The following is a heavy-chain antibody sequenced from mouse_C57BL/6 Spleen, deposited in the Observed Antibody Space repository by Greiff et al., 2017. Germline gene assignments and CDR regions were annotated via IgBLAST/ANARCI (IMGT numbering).Heavy chain of an antibody. CDR3: TTVVTGRDGFYAMDY. V-gene: IGHV14-4*01. CDR2: IDPENGDT. D-gene: IGHD2-2*01. CDR1: GFNIKDDY. J-gene: IGHJ4*01. Sequence: EVQLQQSGAELVRPGASVKLSCTASGFNIKDDYMHWVKQRPEKGLEWIGWIDPENGDTEYASKFPGKATITADTSSNTAYLQLSSLTSEDTAVYYCTTVVTGRDGFYAMDYWGQGTSVTVSS.